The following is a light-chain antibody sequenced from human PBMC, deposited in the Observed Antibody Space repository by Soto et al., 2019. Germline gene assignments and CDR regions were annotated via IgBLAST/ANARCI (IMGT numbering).Light chain of an antibody. V-gene: IGKV3-15*01. CDR3: QQYNNWPRT. J-gene: IGKJ1*01. CDR2: GAS. Sequence: EIIMSQSPATLSVSQGETATLSCRASQSVSSNLAWYQQKPGQAPRLLIYGASTRATGIPARFSGSGSGTEFTLTISSLQSEDFAVYYCQQYNNWPRTFGQGSIV. CDR1: QSVSSN.